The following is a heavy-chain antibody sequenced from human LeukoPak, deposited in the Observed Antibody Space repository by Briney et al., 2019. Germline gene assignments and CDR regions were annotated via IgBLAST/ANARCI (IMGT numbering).Heavy chain of an antibody. Sequence: GGSLRLSCAASGFTFSSYGMSWVRQAPGKGLEWVSAISGSGGSTYYADSVKGRFTISRDNSKNTLYLQVNSLRAEDTAVYYCAKKWYYDRVNIGDYYYYMDVWGKGTTVTISS. CDR1: GFTFSSYG. CDR2: ISGSGGST. V-gene: IGHV3-23*01. CDR3: AKKWYYDRVNIGDYYYYMDV. J-gene: IGHJ6*03. D-gene: IGHD3-22*01.